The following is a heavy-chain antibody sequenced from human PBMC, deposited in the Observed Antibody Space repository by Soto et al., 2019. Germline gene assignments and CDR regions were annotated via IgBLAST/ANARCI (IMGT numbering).Heavy chain of an antibody. D-gene: IGHD3-3*01. V-gene: IGHV1-2*04. CDR1: GYTFTGYY. CDR3: ARECLPRVPXDFWSGYRAGYYYGMDV. J-gene: IGHJ6*02. Sequence: ASVKVSCKASGYTFTGYYMHWVRQAPGQGLEWMGWINPNSGGTNYAQKFQGWVTMTRDTSISTAYMELSRLRSDDTAVYYCARECLPRVPXDFWSGYRAGYYYGMDVWGLGTTVTVSS. CDR2: INPNSGGT.